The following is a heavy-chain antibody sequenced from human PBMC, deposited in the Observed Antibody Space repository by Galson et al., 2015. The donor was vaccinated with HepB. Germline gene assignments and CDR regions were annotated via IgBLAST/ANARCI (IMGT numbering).Heavy chain of an antibody. V-gene: IGHV4-31*01. D-gene: IGHD5-12*01. J-gene: IGHJ4*02. CDR2: IYNSGST. Sequence: TLSLTCTVSGDSISSGGYYWSWLRQHPGKGLEWIGYIYNSGSTYYNPSLKSPVTISGDTSKNQFSLKLTSVTAADTAVYCCARGEASGYDSPYYFDYWGQGTLVTVSS. CDR3: ARGEASGYDSPYYFDY. CDR1: GDSISSGGYY.